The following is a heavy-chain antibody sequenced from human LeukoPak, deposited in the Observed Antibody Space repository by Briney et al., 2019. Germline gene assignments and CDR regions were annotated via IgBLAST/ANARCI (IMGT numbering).Heavy chain of an antibody. CDR3: ARTYYVFWSGYYTPFDY. V-gene: IGHV5-51*01. CDR1: GYSFTSYW. Sequence: PGESLKISCKGSGYSFTSYWIGWVRQMPGKGLEWMGIIYPGDSDTRYSPSFQGQVTISADKSISTAYLQWSSLKASDTAMHYCARTYYVFWSGYYTPFDYWGQGTLVTVSS. CDR2: IYPGDSDT. D-gene: IGHD3-3*01. J-gene: IGHJ4*02.